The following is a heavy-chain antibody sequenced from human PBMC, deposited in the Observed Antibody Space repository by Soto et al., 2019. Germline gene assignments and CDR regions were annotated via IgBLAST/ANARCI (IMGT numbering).Heavy chain of an antibody. Sequence: ASVKVSCKASGYTFTGYGISWVRQAPGQGLEWMGWISAYNGNTNYAQKLQGRVTMTTDTSTSTAYMELRSLRSDDTAVYYCARGPSCSGGSCYLSPFDYWGQGTLVTVSS. CDR3: ARGPSCSGGSCYLSPFDY. J-gene: IGHJ4*02. CDR2: ISAYNGNT. V-gene: IGHV1-18*04. D-gene: IGHD2-15*01. CDR1: GYTFTGYG.